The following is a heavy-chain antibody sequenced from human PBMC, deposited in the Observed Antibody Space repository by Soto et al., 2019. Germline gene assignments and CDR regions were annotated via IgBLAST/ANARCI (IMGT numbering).Heavy chain of an antibody. D-gene: IGHD3-22*01. CDR2: IYYSGST. J-gene: IGHJ1*01. Sequence: PSETLSLTCTVSGGSISTGGYYWYWIRQHPGMGLECIGYIYYSGSTYYNPSLKSRVTIAVDTSKNQFSLKLSSVTAADTAVYYCATNEDYYDGSGPKYSQHWGQGTLVTVSS. V-gene: IGHV4-31*03. CDR3: ATNEDYYDGSGPKYSQH. CDR1: GGSISTGGYY.